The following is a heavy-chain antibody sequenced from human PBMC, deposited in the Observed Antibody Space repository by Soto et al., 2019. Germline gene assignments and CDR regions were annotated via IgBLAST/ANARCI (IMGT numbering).Heavy chain of an antibody. CDR1: GFTFNIFV. V-gene: IGHV3-30*18. J-gene: IGHJ4*02. CDR2: ISNDGTNK. D-gene: IGHD5-12*01. CDR3: AKGSTRWLESLLHY. Sequence: TGGSLRLSCAASGFTFNIFVMHWVRQAPGKGLEWVALISNDGTNKYYADSVRGRFTISRDSSKNTVFLQMDSLRADDTAVYYCAKGSTRWLESLLHYWGQGTLVTVSS.